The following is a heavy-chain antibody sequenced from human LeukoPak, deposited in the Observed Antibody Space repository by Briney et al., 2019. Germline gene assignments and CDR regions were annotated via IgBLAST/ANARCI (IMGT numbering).Heavy chain of an antibody. CDR1: GFTFSSYG. Sequence: PGGSLRLSCAASGFTFSSYGMHWVRQAPGKGLEWGAVIWYGGSNKYYADSVKGRFTISRDNSKNTLYLQMNSLRAEDTAVYYCAKGGCSSTSCYRRDEAFDIWGQGTMVTVSS. V-gene: IGHV3-30*02. D-gene: IGHD2-2*01. J-gene: IGHJ3*02. CDR2: IWYGGSNK. CDR3: AKGGCSSTSCYRRDEAFDI.